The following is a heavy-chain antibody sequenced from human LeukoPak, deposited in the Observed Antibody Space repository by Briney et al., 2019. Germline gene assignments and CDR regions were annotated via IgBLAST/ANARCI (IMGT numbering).Heavy chain of an antibody. D-gene: IGHD2-15*01. CDR1: GGSISSYY. Sequence: PSETLSLTCTVSGGSISSYYWSWIRQPPGRGLEWIGYIYYSGSTNYNPSLKSRVTISVDTSKNQFSLKLSSVTAADTAVYYCAREVVAASGSFDIWGQGTMVTVSS. CDR3: AREVVAASGSFDI. V-gene: IGHV4-59*01. CDR2: IYYSGST. J-gene: IGHJ3*02.